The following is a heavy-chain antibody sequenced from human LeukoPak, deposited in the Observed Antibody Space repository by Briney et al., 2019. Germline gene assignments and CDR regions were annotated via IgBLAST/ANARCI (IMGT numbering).Heavy chain of an antibody. CDR2: IYYSGST. Sequence: GSLRLSCAASGFTFSSYAMHWVRQPPGKGLEWIGSIYYSGSTYYNPSLKSRVTISVDTSKNQFSLKLSSVTAADTAVYYCARDGYSLAGNDYWGQGTLVTVSS. D-gene: IGHD6-19*01. CDR1: GFTFSSYA. J-gene: IGHJ4*02. CDR3: ARDGYSLAGNDY. V-gene: IGHV4-39*07.